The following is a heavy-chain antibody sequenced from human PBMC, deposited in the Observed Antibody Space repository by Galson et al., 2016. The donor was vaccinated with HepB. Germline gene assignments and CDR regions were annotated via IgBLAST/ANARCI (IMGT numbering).Heavy chain of an antibody. V-gene: IGHV3-23*01. D-gene: IGHD4-11*01. CDR1: GFTFDTYA. J-gene: IGHJ4*02. Sequence: SLRLSCAASGFTFDTYAMNWVRQAPGKGLEWVSTVSGSGVSTYYADSVKGRFTISRDNSNNTLFLQMDSLGAEDTAIYYCAKDYHDYSNYGPFDYWGQGTLVTVSS. CDR2: VSGSGVST. CDR3: AKDYHDYSNYGPFDY.